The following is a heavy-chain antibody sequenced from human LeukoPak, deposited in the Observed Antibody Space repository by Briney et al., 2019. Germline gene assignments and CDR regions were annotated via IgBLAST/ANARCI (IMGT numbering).Heavy chain of an antibody. CDR2: ISYDGSNK. J-gene: IGHJ4*02. Sequence: GGSLRLSCAASGFTFSSYAMHWVRQAPGKGLEWVAVISYDGSNKYYADSVKGRFTISRDNSKNTLYLQMNSLRAEDTAVYYCARAGSTSYFLQLWSDYWGQGTLVTVSS. CDR1: GFTFSSYA. V-gene: IGHV3-30-3*01. D-gene: IGHD5-18*01. CDR3: ARAGSTSYFLQLWSDY.